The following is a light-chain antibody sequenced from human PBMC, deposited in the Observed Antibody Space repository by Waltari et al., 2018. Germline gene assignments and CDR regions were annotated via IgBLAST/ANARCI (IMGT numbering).Light chain of an antibody. CDR3: QQNYASPFT. Sequence: DIRMTQSPSSLSAPLGDRVLITCRASQTVTSDLHWYQQRPGKPPKLLIYSASTLQRGVSSRFSGSGSGTDFTLTINNLQPDDFATYFCQQNYASPFTFGQGTKLDMK. CDR1: QTVTSD. J-gene: IGKJ2*01. V-gene: IGKV1-39*01. CDR2: SAS.